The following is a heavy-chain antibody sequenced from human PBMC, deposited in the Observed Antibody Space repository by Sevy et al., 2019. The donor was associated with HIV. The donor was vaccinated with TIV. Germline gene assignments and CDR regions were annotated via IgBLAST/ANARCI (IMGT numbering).Heavy chain of an antibody. CDR3: ARGGGEHEPFYDY. CDR2: IGVYNGNA. V-gene: IGHV1-18*01. D-gene: IGHD3-16*01. J-gene: IGHJ4*02. Sequence: ASVKVSCKASGYTFISNGISWVRQAPGQGLEWMGWIGVYNGNANSAQKLQGRVTVTTDTSTSTAYMELRSLRSDDTAVYYCARGGGEHEPFYDYWGQGTLVTVSS. CDR1: GYTFISNG.